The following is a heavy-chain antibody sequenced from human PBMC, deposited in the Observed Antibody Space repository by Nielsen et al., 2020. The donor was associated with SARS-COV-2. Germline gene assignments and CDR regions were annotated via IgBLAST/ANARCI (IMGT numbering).Heavy chain of an antibody. CDR2: FGTTGDKT. V-gene: IGHV3-23*01. J-gene: IGHJ4*02. D-gene: IGHD1-26*01. Sequence: GESLKIPCSASGFPFNSYAMTWVRQAPGKGLGGVSSFGTTGDKTFYADSVKGRFTIHRDNSKNTLYLQLNSLRAEDTVVFYCAKISGSQRHYFDFWGQGALVTVSS. CDR3: AKISGSQRHYFDF. CDR1: GFPFNSYA.